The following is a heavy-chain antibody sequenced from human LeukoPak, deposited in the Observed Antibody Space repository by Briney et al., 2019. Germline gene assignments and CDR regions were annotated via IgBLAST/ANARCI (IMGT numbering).Heavy chain of an antibody. CDR1: GFTFSSYW. D-gene: IGHD2-2*01. CDR3: ARGRRVPAAMGNWFDP. Sequence: GGSLRLSCTASGFTFSSYWMSGVRQAPGEGLEWVANINQDASEKYYVDSVKGRFTISRDNAKNSLYLQMNSLRAEDTAVYYCARGRRVPAAMGNWFDPWGQGTLVTVSS. J-gene: IGHJ5*02. V-gene: IGHV3-7*01. CDR2: INQDASEK.